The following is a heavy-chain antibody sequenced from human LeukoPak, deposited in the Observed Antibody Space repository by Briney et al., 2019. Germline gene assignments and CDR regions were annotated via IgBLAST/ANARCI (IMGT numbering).Heavy chain of an antibody. CDR1: GYTFTGYY. Sequence: ASVKVSCKASGYTFTGYYMHWVRQAPGQVLEWMGWINPNSGGTNYAQKFQGRVTMTRDTSISTAYMELSRLRSDDTAVYYCARGGNSFQYSSSWYPVDYWGQGTLVTVSS. CDR3: ARGGNSFQYSSSWYPVDY. V-gene: IGHV1-2*02. CDR2: INPNSGGT. J-gene: IGHJ4*02. D-gene: IGHD6-13*01.